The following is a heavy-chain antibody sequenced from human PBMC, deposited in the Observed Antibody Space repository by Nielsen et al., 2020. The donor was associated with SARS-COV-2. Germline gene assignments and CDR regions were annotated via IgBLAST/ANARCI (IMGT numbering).Heavy chain of an antibody. J-gene: IGHJ6*02. CDR2: ISSGGYYI. CDR1: GFSFNRYT. V-gene: IGHV3-21*01. Sequence: GESLKISCAASGFSFNRYTMNWVRQAPGKGLEWVSSISSGGYYIYYADSLRGRFTISRDNSKNTLYLQMNSLRAEDTAVYYCASDSNSYNYYYYYGMDVWGQGTTVTVSS. D-gene: IGHD2-2*01. CDR3: ASDSNSYNYYYYYGMDV.